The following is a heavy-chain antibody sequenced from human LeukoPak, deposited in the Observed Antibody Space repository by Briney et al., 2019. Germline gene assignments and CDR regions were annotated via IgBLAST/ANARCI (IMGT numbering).Heavy chain of an antibody. J-gene: IGHJ5*02. CDR1: GFTFSNYW. D-gene: IGHD3-22*01. V-gene: IGHV3-74*01. Sequence: GGSLRLSCAASGFTFSNYWMHWVRQAPGKGLVWVSRINSDGINTSYADSVKGRFTISRDNAKNTLNLQMNSLRAEDTAVYYCARDLGQHYDTSDNWSDPWGQGTLVTVSS. CDR3: ARDLGQHYDTSDNWSDP. CDR2: INSDGINT.